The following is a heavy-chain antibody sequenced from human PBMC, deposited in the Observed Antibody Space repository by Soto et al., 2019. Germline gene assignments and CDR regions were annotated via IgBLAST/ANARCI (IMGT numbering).Heavy chain of an antibody. J-gene: IGHJ5*02. Sequence: GGSLRLSCAASGFTFSSYEMNWVRQAPGKGLEWVSYISSSGSTIYYADSVKGRFTISRDNAKNSLYLQMNSLRAEDTAVYYCARVVSDIVVSDWFDPWGQGTLVTVSS. CDR2: ISSSGSTI. V-gene: IGHV3-48*03. CDR1: GFTFSSYE. D-gene: IGHD2-2*01. CDR3: ARVVSDIVVSDWFDP.